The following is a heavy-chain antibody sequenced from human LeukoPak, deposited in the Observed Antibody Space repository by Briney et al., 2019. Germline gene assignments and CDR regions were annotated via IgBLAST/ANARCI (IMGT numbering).Heavy chain of an antibody. CDR3: GKDHQYDFDY. V-gene: IGHV1-18*01. Sequence: ASVKVSCKASGYTFTSYGISWVRQAPGQGLEWVGWISGYSGNTNYAQKFQDRVTMTTDTSTSTAYMELRSLTSDDTAVYYCGKDHQYDFDYWGQGTLVTVSS. CDR2: ISGYSGNT. CDR1: GYTFTSYG. D-gene: IGHD2-2*01. J-gene: IGHJ4*02.